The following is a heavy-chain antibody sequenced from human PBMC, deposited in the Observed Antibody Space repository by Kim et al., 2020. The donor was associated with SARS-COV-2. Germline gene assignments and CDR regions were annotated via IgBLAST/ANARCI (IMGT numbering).Heavy chain of an antibody. CDR1: GDSVSSNSAA. Sequence: SQTLSLTCAISGDSVSSNSAAWHWIRQSPSRGLEWLGRTYYRSKWYNDYAVSVKSRITINPDTSKNQFSLQLNSVTPEDTAVYYCARVRAAAGPSPEAEIFDYWGQGTLVTVSS. V-gene: IGHV6-1*01. CDR2: TYYRSKWYN. D-gene: IGHD6-13*01. J-gene: IGHJ4*02. CDR3: ARVRAAAGPSPEAEIFDY.